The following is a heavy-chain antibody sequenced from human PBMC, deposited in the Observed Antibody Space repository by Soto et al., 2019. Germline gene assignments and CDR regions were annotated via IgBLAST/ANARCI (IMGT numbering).Heavy chain of an antibody. V-gene: IGHV3-23*01. CDR3: ANSQGWGDYVPFAY. D-gene: IGHD4-17*01. CDR2: ISGSGGST. CDR1: GFTVSSYA. Sequence: PGGSLRLSCAASGFTVSSYAMSWVRQAPGKGLEWVSAISGSGGSTYYADSVKGRFTISRDNSKNTLYLQMNSLRAEDMAVYYCANSQGWGDYVPFAYWGQGTLVTVSS. J-gene: IGHJ4*02.